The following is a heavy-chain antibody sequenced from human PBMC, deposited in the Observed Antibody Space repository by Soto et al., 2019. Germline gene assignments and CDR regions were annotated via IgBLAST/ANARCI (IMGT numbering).Heavy chain of an antibody. V-gene: IGHV1-69*01. CDR2: IIPIFGTA. CDR1: GGTFSSYA. CDR3: ARVKEAYYYGSVSPGYNWFDP. Sequence: QVQLVQSGAEVKKPGSSVKVSCKASGGTFSSYAISWVRQAPGQGLEWMGGIIPIFGTANYAQKFQGRVTITADESTSTAYMELSSLRSEDTAVYYCARVKEAYYYGSVSPGYNWFDPWGQGTLVTVSS. J-gene: IGHJ5*02. D-gene: IGHD3-10*01.